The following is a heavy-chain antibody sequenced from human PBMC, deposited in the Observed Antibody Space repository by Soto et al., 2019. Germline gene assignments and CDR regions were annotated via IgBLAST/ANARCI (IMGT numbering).Heavy chain of an antibody. CDR2: MNPNSGST. D-gene: IGHD3-3*01. CDR3: ARARADFWSGYFYYYYYGMDV. J-gene: IGHJ6*02. CDR1: GYTFTSYD. Sequence: ASVKVSCKASGYTFTSYDINWVRQATGQGLEWMGWMNPNSGSTGYAQKFQGRVTMTRNTSISTAYMELSSLRSEDTAVYYCARARADFWSGYFYYYYYGMDVWGQGTTFTVSS. V-gene: IGHV1-8*01.